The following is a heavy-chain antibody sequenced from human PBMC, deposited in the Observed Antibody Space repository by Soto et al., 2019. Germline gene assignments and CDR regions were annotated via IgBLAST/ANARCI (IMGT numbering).Heavy chain of an antibody. CDR1: GGSFSGYY. Sequence: PSETLSLTCAVYGGSFSGYYWSWIRQPPGKGLEWIGEINHSGSTNYNPSLKSRVTISVDTSKNQFSLKLSSVTAADTAVYYCARARLRGALDYWGQGTLVTVS. D-gene: IGHD2-21*02. V-gene: IGHV4-34*01. CDR2: INHSGST. CDR3: ARARLRGALDY. J-gene: IGHJ4*02.